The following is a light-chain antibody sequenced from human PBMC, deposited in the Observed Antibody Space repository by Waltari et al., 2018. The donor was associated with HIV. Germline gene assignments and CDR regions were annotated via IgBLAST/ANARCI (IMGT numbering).Light chain of an antibody. Sequence: DTQMTQSPSSLSASVGDSVFFTCRASQNVDTFLNWYQQKPGKAPKLLIHAASTLQSGVPSRFKGSGSGTDFTLTISSLQPEDFATYFCHQTNSTPLTFGPGTKVDIK. V-gene: IGKV1-39*01. CDR2: AAS. CDR3: HQTNSTPLT. CDR1: QNVDTF. J-gene: IGKJ3*01.